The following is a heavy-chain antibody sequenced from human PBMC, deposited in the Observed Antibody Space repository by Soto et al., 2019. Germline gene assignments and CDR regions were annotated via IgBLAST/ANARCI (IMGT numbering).Heavy chain of an antibody. V-gene: IGHV4-39*01. J-gene: IGHJ6*02. D-gene: IGHD6-19*01. Sequence: ASETLSLTCTVSGGSISSSSYYWGWIRQPPGKGLEWIGSIYYSGSTYYNPSLKSRVTISVDTSKNQFSLKLSSVTAADTAVYYCARASSGWFLGYYYGMDVWGQGTTVTVS. CDR1: GGSISSSSYY. CDR2: IYYSGST. CDR3: ARASSGWFLGYYYGMDV.